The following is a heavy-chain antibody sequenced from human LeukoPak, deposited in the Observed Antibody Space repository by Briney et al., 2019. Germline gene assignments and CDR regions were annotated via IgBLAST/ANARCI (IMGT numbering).Heavy chain of an antibody. V-gene: IGHV1-69*05. Sequence: SVKVSCKASGGTFSSYAISWVRQAPGQGPEWMGGIIPIFGKPKYAQKFQGRATFTTDESTSTIHLELTSLRSEDTAVYYCASGDVGITTQSGIASGWIFDYWGQGTLVTVSS. CDR2: IIPIFGKP. J-gene: IGHJ4*02. CDR1: GGTFSSYA. D-gene: IGHD6-19*01. CDR3: ASGDVGITTQSGIASGWIFDY.